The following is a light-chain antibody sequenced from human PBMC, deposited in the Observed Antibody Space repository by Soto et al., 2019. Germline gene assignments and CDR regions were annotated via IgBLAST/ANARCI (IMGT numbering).Light chain of an antibody. J-gene: IGLJ2*01. Sequence: QSALTQPASVSGSPGQSITISCTGTSSDVGGYDYVSWYQHFPGKAPKLIIYEVSTRPSGVSNRFSGSKSGNTASLTISGLQAEDEADYYCSSYTSSITVDVVFGGGTKLTVL. CDR1: SSDVGGYDY. CDR2: EVS. V-gene: IGLV2-14*01. CDR3: SSYTSSITVDVV.